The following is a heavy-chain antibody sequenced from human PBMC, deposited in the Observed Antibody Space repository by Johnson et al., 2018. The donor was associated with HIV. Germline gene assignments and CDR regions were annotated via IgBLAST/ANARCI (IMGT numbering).Heavy chain of an antibody. J-gene: IGHJ3*02. CDR3: ASRYTVDAFDI. D-gene: IGHD1-1*01. V-gene: IGHV3-74*02. CDR1: GLIFSRSW. Sequence: VQLVESGGGLIQPGGSLRLSCAASGLIFSRSWMHWVRQAPGKGLVWVSRTNSDGSSTNYADSVKGRFTISRDKAKNTLYLQMNSLRAEDTAVYYCASRYTVDAFDIWGQGTMVTVSS. CDR2: TNSDGSST.